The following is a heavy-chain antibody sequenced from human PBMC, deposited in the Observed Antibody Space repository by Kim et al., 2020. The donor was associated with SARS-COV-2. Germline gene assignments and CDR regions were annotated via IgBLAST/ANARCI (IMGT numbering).Heavy chain of an antibody. CDR2: INHSGST. CDR1: GGSFSGYY. V-gene: IGHV4-34*01. J-gene: IGHJ3*02. CDR3: ARAHWYSSSWYQSAFDI. Sequence: SETLSLTCAVYGGSFSGYYWSWIRQPPGKGLEWIGEINHSGSTNYNPSLKSRVTISVDTSKNQFSLKLSSVTAADTAVYYCARAHWYSSSWYQSAFDIWGQGTMVTVSS. D-gene: IGHD6-13*01.